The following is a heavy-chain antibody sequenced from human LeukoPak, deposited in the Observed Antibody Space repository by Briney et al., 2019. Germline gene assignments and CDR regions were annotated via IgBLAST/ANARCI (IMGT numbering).Heavy chain of an antibody. CDR1: GGSISSSSYY. D-gene: IGHD4-23*01. V-gene: IGHV4-39*01. Sequence: SETLSLTCTVSGGSISSSSYYWGWIRQPPGKGLEWIGSIYYSGSTYYNPSLKSRVTISVDTSKNQFSLKLSSVTAADTAVYYCARPDGGNGYWGQGTLVTVSS. J-gene: IGHJ4*02. CDR3: ARPDGGNGY. CDR2: IYYSGST.